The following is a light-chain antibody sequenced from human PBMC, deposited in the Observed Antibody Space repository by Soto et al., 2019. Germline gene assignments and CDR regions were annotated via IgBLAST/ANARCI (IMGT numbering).Light chain of an antibody. J-gene: IGKJ1*01. V-gene: IGKV3-11*01. CDR2: DVS. CDR3: HQRSNWPPT. Sequence: EIVLTQSPATLSLSPEERATLSCRASQSVSSHLAWYQQRPGQAPRLLIYDVSNRATGIPARFSGGGSGTDFTLTISSLEPEDFAIYYCHQRSNWPPTFGQGTKVEIK. CDR1: QSVSSH.